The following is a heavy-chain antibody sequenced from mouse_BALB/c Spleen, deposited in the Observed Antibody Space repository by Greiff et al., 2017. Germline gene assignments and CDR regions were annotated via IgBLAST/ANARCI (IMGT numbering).Heavy chain of an antibody. CDR2: ISSGGST. J-gene: IGHJ4*01. CDR3: ARGYRRDAMDY. D-gene: IGHD2-14*01. V-gene: IGHV5-6-5*01. CDR1: GFTFSSYA. Sequence: EVQVVESGGGLVQPGGSRKLSCAASGFTFSSYAMSWVRQTPEKRLEWVASISSGGSTYYPDSVKGRFTISRDNARNILYLQMSSLRSEDTAMYYCARGYRRDAMDYWGQGTSVTVSS.